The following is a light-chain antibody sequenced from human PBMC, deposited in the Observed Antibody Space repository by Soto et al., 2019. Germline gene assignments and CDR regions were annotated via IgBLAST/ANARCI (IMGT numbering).Light chain of an antibody. CDR1: QSVFKGANNKDC. CDR3: QPFSSPPRFP. V-gene: IGKV4-1*01. CDR2: WAS. J-gene: IGKJ2*01. Sequence: DIVMTQSPDSLAVSLGERATINCKSSQSVFKGANNKDCLAWYQQKPVQPPKLLLYWASTRESGVPDRFSGSGSGTDFSLTISSLQAEDVAIYYFQPFSSPPRFPFGQGNKLEIK.